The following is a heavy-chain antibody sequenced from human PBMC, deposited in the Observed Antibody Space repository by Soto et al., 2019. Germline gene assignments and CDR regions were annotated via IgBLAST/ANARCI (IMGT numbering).Heavy chain of an antibody. CDR1: GFTFSSYG. J-gene: IGHJ3*02. CDR2: ISYDGSNK. CDR3: ARLRAPYDSSALGACDI. Sequence: QVQLVESGGGVVQPGRSLRLSCAASGFTFSSYGMHWVRQAPGKGLEWVAVISYDGSNKYYADSVKGRFTISRDNSKNTLYLQMNSLRAEATAVYYCARLRAPYDSSALGACDIWGQGTMVTVSS. V-gene: IGHV3-30*03. D-gene: IGHD3-22*01.